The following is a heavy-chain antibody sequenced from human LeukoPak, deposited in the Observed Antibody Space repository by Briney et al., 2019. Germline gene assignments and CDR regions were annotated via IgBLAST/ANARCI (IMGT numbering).Heavy chain of an antibody. D-gene: IGHD3-22*01. J-gene: IGHJ4*02. CDR2: ISAYNGNT. Sequence: GASVKVSCKASGYTFTSYGINWVRQAPGQGLEWMGWISAYNGNTNYAQKLQGRVTMTTDTSTSTAYMELRSLRSDDTAVYYCARDQRGITMIVVVIAYYFDYWGQGTLVTVSS. CDR1: GYTFTSYG. V-gene: IGHV1-18*01. CDR3: ARDQRGITMIVVVIAYYFDY.